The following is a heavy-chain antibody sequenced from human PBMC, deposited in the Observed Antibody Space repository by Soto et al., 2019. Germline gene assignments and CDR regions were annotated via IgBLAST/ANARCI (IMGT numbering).Heavy chain of an antibody. J-gene: IGHJ5*02. CDR2: MNPNSGNT. CDR3: ARAKTLRKKGGGWFDP. V-gene: IGHV1-8*01. CDR1: GFTFTSYD. D-gene: IGHD4-17*01. Sequence: ASVKVSCKASGFTFTSYDINWVRQATGQGLEWMGWMNPNSGNTGYAQKFQGRVTMTRNTSISTAYMELSSLRSEDTAVYYCARAKTLRKKGGGWFDPWGQGTLVTVSS.